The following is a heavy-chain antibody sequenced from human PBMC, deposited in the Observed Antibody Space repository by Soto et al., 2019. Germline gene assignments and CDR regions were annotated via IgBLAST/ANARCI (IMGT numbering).Heavy chain of an antibody. CDR1: GYTFTRYG. D-gene: IGHD5-12*01. J-gene: IGHJ6*02. Sequence: ASVKVSCKASGYTFTRYGISWVRQAPGQGLEGMGWISAYNGNTNYAQKLQGRVTMTTDTSTSTTYSKQWSLRSNDTAVYYGARFPGVATTIYYNYGMGVWGQGTTVTVSS. CDR3: ARFPGVATTIYYNYGMGV. V-gene: IGHV1-18*01. CDR2: ISAYNGNT.